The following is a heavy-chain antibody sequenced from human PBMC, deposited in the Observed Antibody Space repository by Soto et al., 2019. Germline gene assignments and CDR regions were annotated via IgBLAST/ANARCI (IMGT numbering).Heavy chain of an antibody. V-gene: IGHV3-74*01. CDR2: ISENGGIT. D-gene: IGHD3-10*01. CDR3: AREYYSSGTH. Sequence: EVQLVESGGGLVQPGGSLRLSCAASGFTFSTYWMQWVRQVPGEGLVWVSSISENGGITTYADSVKGRFTISRDNAKNTLYLQMNGLRVEDTAIYYCAREYYSSGTHWGQGTLVTVS. CDR1: GFTFSTYW. J-gene: IGHJ1*01.